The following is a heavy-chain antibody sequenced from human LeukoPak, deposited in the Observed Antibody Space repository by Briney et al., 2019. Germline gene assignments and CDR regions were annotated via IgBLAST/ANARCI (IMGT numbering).Heavy chain of an antibody. CDR3: AKDLHDYLGGSYRGYFDS. CDR1: GFTFDYYA. CDR2: ISGDGGRT. V-gene: IGHV3-43*02. D-gene: IGHD3-16*02. J-gene: IGHJ4*02. Sequence: PGGSLRLSCATSGFTFDYYAMHWVRQIPGKAPEWVSLISGDGGRTKYADSVKGRLTMSRDNNKKSLYLQMNNLRNEDSALYYSAKDLHDYLGGSYRGYFDSWGQGILVTVSS.